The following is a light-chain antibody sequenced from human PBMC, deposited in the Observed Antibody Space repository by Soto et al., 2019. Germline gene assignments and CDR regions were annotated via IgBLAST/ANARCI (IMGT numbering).Light chain of an antibody. J-gene: IGLJ3*02. CDR2: DNN. CDR1: NSNIGSNY. Sequence: QSVLTQPPSVSAAPGQKVTMSCSGSNSNIGSNYVSWYQQLPGTAPKLLIYDNNKRPSGIPDRFSGSKSGTSATLDITGLQTGDEADYYCGAWDDSLSAVFGGGTKLTVL. V-gene: IGLV1-51*01. CDR3: GAWDDSLSAV.